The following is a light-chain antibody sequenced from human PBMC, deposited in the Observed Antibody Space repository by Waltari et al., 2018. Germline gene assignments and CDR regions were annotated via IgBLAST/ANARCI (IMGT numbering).Light chain of an antibody. CDR3: YSTDSTGNHVV. V-gene: IGLV3-10*01. CDR1: ALPKKH. J-gene: IGLJ2*01. CDR2: DDN. Sequence: SYELTQPPSVSVSPGQTDRHTCSGHALPKKHAFWYQQKSGQAPVLIIYDDNKRPPGIPERFSGSSSGTMATLTISGAQVEDEADYYCYSTDSTGNHVVVGGGTKLTVL.